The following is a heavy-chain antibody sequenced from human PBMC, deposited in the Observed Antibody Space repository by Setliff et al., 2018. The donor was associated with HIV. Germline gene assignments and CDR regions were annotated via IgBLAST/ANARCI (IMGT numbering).Heavy chain of an antibody. Sequence: GGSLRLSCAASGLTLSNTWMIWVRQAPGKGLEWVANINQDGSEKNYVDSVKGRFTISRDNAKNSLYLQMDSLRVEDTTVYYCTRRLAPGHGMDVWGQGTTVTVSS. CDR2: INQDGSEK. CDR3: TRRLAPGHGMDV. D-gene: IGHD3-3*02. J-gene: IGHJ6*02. CDR1: GLTLSNTW. V-gene: IGHV3-7*01.